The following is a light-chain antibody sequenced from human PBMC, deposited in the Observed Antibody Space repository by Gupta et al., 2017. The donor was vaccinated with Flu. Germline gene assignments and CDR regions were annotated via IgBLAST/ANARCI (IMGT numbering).Light chain of an antibody. Sequence: VENSATITCPARQSIRYWFAWYQQKPGDAPKLLIYMSSKVLSGVPSTFSGSGSATXFPLTIXRHQPDYFVSYYCHHENSSLVTFGXGTQLEIK. V-gene: IGKV1-5*03. CDR3: HHENSSLVT. J-gene: IGKJ2*01. CDR2: MSS. CDR1: QSIRYW.